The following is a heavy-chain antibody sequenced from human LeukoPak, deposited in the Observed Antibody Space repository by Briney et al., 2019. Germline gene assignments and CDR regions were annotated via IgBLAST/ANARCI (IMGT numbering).Heavy chain of an antibody. CDR1: RFTFSSYA. J-gene: IGHJ4*02. Sequence: GGSLRLSCAASRFTFSSYAMSWVRQAPGKGLEWVSAISHSGGNTYYADSVKGRFTISRDNSKNTLYLQMNSLRAEDTAVYYCAKGGLLRFLEWLSHFDYWGQGTLVTVSS. D-gene: IGHD3-3*01. CDR2: ISHSGGNT. CDR3: AKGGLLRFLEWLSHFDY. V-gene: IGHV3-23*01.